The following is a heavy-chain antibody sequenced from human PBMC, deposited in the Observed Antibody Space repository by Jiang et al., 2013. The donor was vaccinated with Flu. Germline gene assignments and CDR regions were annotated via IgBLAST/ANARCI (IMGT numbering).Heavy chain of an antibody. Sequence: RSYAVTWVRQAPGQGLEWMGAIIPKFDTAKYAQKFQGRVTITADKFTTTVYMDLNSLRSEDTAVYYCARVGLYFSDSGNYENDKWSTLKNFYFGMDVWGQGTAVTISS. J-gene: IGHJ6*02. CDR1: RSYA. CDR2: IIPKFDTA. D-gene: IGHD3-10*01. V-gene: IGHV1-69*06. CDR3: ARVGLYFSDSGNYENDKWSTLKNFYFGMDV.